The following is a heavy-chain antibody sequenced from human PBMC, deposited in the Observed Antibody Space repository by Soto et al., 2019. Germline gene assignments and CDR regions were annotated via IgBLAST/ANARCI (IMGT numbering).Heavy chain of an antibody. V-gene: IGHV1-18*04. CDR1: GYTFTTYH. CDR2: ISGYNGNT. D-gene: IGHD3-16*01. Sequence: VQLVQSGAEVRKPGASVKVSCKPSGYTFTTYHVTWVRQAPGQGLEWMGRISGYNGNTNYAQRLQGRVTMTTDTSTSTAYMELRSLRSDDTAVYYCARERDVYDRSLDDWGQGTLVTVSS. CDR3: ARERDVYDRSLDD. J-gene: IGHJ4*02.